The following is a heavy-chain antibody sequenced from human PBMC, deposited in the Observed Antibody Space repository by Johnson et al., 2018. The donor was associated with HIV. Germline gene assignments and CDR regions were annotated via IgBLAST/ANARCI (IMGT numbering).Heavy chain of an antibody. J-gene: IGHJ3*02. V-gene: IGHV3-7*03. CDR3: ARDRTGGAFDI. Sequence: EWVANIKQDGSEKYYVDSVKGRFTISRDNSKNTLYLQMNSLRAEDTALYYCARDRTGGAFDIWGQGTMVTVSS. D-gene: IGHD1-26*01. CDR2: IKQDGSEK.